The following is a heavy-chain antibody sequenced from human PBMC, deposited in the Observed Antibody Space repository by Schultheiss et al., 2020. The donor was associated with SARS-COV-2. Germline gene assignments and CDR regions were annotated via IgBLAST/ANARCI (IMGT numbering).Heavy chain of an antibody. J-gene: IGHJ4*02. Sequence: GGSLRLSCAALGFSFSSYGMNWVRQAPGKGLEWVSSISSSSSYIYYADSVKGRFTISRDNAKNSLYLQMNSLRAEDTAVYYCAKDLRDDYTNGRYYFDYWGQGTLVTVSS. D-gene: IGHD4-11*01. CDR1: GFSFSSYG. CDR2: ISSSSSYI. V-gene: IGHV3-21*01. CDR3: AKDLRDDYTNGRYYFDY.